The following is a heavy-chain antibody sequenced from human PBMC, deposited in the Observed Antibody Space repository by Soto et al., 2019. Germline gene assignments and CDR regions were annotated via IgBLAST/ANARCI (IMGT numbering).Heavy chain of an antibody. V-gene: IGHV4-31*03. CDR3: ARESRYYDSTASGYGMDV. CDR1: GGSISSGGYY. J-gene: IGHJ6*02. Sequence: PSEALSVTCIVSGGSISSGGYYCSWIRQHPGKGLEWIGYIYYSGSTYYNPCLKSRVTISVDTSKNQFSLKLSSVTAADTAVYYCARESRYYDSTASGYGMDVWAQGTTVPVSS. CDR2: IYYSGST. D-gene: IGHD3-22*01.